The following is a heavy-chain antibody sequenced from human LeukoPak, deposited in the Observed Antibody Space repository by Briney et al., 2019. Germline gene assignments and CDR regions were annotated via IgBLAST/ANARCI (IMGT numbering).Heavy chain of an antibody. J-gene: IGHJ4*02. Sequence: ASVKVSCKASSYTFTSYGISWVRQAPGQGLEWMGWISAYNGNTNYAQKLQGRVTMTTDTSTSTAYMELRSLRSDDTAVYYCAREPRRDNSGYYTYYFDYWGQGTLVTVSS. CDR1: SYTFTSYG. CDR3: AREPRRDNSGYYTYYFDY. CDR2: ISAYNGNT. V-gene: IGHV1-18*01. D-gene: IGHD3-22*01.